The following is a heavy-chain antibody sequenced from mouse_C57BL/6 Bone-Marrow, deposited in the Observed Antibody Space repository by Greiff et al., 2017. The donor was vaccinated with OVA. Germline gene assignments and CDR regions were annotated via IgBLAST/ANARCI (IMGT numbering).Heavy chain of an antibody. Sequence: QVQLQQPGAELVKPGASVKLSCKASGYTFTSYWMHWVKQRPGQGLAWLGMIHPNSGSTNYNEKFKSKATLTVDKSSSTAYMQLSSLTSEDSAVYYFDSNQWYFDVWGTGTTVTVSS. D-gene: IGHD2-5*01. CDR2: IHPNSGST. J-gene: IGHJ1*03. V-gene: IGHV1-64*01. CDR1: GYTFTSYW. CDR3: DSNQWYFDV.